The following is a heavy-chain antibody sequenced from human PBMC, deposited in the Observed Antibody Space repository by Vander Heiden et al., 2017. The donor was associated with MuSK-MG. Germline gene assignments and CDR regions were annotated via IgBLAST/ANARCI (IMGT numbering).Heavy chain of an antibody. V-gene: IGHV4-31*03. D-gene: IGHD2-2*01. J-gene: IGHJ6*03. Sequence: QVQLQESGPGLVKPSQTLSLTRTVSGGSISSGHYYWSWIRQHPGKGLEWIGYIYYSGSTYYNPSLKSRVTISVDTSKNQFSLKLSSVTAADTAVYYCARAGRTSRAGYYYMDVWGKGTTVTVSS. CDR3: ARAGRTSRAGYYYMDV. CDR2: IYYSGST. CDR1: GGSISSGHYY.